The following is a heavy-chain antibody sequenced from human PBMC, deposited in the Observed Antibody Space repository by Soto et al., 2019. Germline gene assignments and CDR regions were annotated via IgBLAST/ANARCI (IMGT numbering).Heavy chain of an antibody. CDR1: GYSFTTYG. Sequence: QVQLVQSGAEVKKPGASVKVSCKASGYSFTTYGISWVRQAPGHGLEWMGWISDYNGNTNYEKKFQGRDTMTTDTSTRTAYMELKSLRSDDTAVYYCAREGYYSGSGSYAPPRYYGMDVWGQGTTVTVS. D-gene: IGHD3-10*01. V-gene: IGHV1-18*01. CDR3: AREGYYSGSGSYAPPRYYGMDV. J-gene: IGHJ6*02. CDR2: ISDYNGNT.